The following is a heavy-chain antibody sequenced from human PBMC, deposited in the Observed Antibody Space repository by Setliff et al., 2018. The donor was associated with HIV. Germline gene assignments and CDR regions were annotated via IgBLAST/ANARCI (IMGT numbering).Heavy chain of an antibody. CDR3: ARDQGQQMETF. J-gene: IGHJ1*01. Sequence: TWGSMRLSCAASGFSVTANYMSRVRQAPGKGLEWVAVIYNGGNTFYADSVKGRFTIYTDSVEGRFTISRDNSRNTLYHQMNSLRAEDTAVYYCARDQGQQMETFWGQGTLVTVSS. D-gene: IGHD1-1*01. CDR1: GFSVTANY. CDR2: IYNGGNT. V-gene: IGHV3-53*01.